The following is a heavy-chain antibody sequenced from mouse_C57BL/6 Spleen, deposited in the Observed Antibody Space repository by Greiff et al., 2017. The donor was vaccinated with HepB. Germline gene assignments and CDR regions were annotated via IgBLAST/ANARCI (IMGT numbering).Heavy chain of an antibody. CDR2: IDPSDSYT. D-gene: IGHD1-1*01. J-gene: IGHJ1*03. Sequence: VQLQQPGAELVKPGASVKLSCKASGYTFTSYWMQWVKQRPGQGLEWIGEIDPSDSYTNYNQKFKGKATLTVDTSSSTAYMQLSSLTSEDSAVYYCARGRITTVVDYWYFDVWGTGTTVTVSS. CDR1: GYTFTSYW. V-gene: IGHV1-50*01. CDR3: ARGRITTVVDYWYFDV.